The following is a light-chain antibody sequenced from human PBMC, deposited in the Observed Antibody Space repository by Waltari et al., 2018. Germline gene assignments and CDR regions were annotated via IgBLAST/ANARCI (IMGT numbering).Light chain of an antibody. CDR3: QQYIALWT. CDR2: KAS. CDR1: QSVNSW. J-gene: IGKJ1*01. Sequence: DIQMTPSPSTLSASVGDRVTITCRASQSVNSWLAWYQQKPGRAPKLLIYKASNLQDGVPSRFSGSGSGTEFTLTITSLQPDDFATYYCQQYIALWTFGQGTQVES. V-gene: IGKV1-5*03.